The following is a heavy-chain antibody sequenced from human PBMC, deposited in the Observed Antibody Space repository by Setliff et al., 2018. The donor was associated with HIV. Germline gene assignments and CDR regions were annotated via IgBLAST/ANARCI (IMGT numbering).Heavy chain of an antibody. CDR1: GDSISSYS. J-gene: IGHJ5*02. CDR2: IFSSGST. Sequence: PSETLSLTCTVSGDSISSYSWNWIRRSPGGGLEWIGFIFSSGSTKYNPSLQSRVTMSIDTSKNQFSLRLTSVTAADTAVYYCARRIDDSGSFPDKNWFDTWGQGSLVTVSS. D-gene: IGHD3-10*01. CDR3: ARRIDDSGSFPDKNWFDT. V-gene: IGHV4-4*09.